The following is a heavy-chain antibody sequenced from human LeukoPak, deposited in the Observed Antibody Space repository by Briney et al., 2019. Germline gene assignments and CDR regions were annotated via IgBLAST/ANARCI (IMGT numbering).Heavy chain of an antibody. CDR3: ANLVRETWFGESTDY. D-gene: IGHD3-10*01. CDR1: GFTFSSYA. V-gene: IGHV3-23*01. Sequence: GGSLRLSCAASGFTFSSYAMSWVRQAPGKGLEWVSAISGSGGSTYYADSVKGRFTISRDNSKNTLYLQMNSLRAEDTAVYYCANLVRETWFGESTDYWGQGTLVTVSS. CDR2: ISGSGGST. J-gene: IGHJ4*02.